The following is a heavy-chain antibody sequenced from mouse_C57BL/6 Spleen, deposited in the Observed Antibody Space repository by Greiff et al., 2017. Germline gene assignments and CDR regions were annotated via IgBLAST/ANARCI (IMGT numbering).Heavy chain of an antibody. Sequence: DVKLVESEGGLVQPGSSMKLSCTASGFTFSDYYMAWVRQVPEEGLEWVANINYDGSSTYYLDSLKSRFIISRDNAKTILYLQMSSLKSEDTATYYCARAPDSSGYFDYWGQGTTLTVSS. CDR1: GFTFSDYY. J-gene: IGHJ2*01. V-gene: IGHV5-16*01. D-gene: IGHD3-2*02. CDR2: INYDGSST. CDR3: ARAPDSSGYFDY.